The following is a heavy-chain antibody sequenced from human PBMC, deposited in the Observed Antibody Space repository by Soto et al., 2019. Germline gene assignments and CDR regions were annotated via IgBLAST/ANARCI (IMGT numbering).Heavy chain of an antibody. J-gene: IGHJ4*02. D-gene: IGHD4-17*01. CDR2: ISYDGSNK. CDR1: GFTFSSYG. V-gene: IGHV3-30*18. CDR3: AKDSSTVTTGTIDY. Sequence: LRLSCAASGFTFSSYGMHWVRQAPGKGLEWVAVISYDGSNKYYADSVKGRFTISRDNSKNTLYLQMNSLRAEDTAVYYCAKDSSTVTTGTIDYWGQGTLVTSPQ.